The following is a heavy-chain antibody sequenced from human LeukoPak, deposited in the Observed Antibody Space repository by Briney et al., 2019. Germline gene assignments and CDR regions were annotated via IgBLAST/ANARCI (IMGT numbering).Heavy chain of an antibody. CDR3: ARGTRFITVAGTSLSFDP. V-gene: IGHV3-64*01. Sequence: GGSLRLSCAASGFSFSSFFMHWVRQAPGKGLEYVSDISANGGRTYYANSVKGRFTISRDNCKNTLYLHLGSLRPEDMAVYYCARGTRFITVAGTSLSFDPWGQGILVIVSS. CDR2: ISANGGRT. J-gene: IGHJ5*02. D-gene: IGHD6-19*01. CDR1: GFSFSSFF.